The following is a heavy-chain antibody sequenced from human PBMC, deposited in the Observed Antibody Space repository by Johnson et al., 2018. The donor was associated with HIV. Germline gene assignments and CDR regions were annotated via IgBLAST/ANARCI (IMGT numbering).Heavy chain of an antibody. J-gene: IGHJ3*02. CDR2: ISGSGGST. CDR1: GFTFDDYA. D-gene: IGHD1-26*01. CDR3: AKDIATSGSYHRPLPGSFDI. Sequence: VQLVESGGGLVQPGRSLRLSCAASGFTFDDYAMHWVRQAPGKGLEWVSAISGSGGSTYYADSVKGRFTISRDNSKTTLYLQMNSLRYEDTAVYYCAKDIATSGSYHRPLPGSFDIWGQGTMVTVSS. V-gene: IGHV3-23*04.